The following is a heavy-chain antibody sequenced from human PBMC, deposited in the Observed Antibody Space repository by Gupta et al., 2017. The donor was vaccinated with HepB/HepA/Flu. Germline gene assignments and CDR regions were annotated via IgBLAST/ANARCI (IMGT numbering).Heavy chain of an antibody. Sequence: GRFTISRDNAKNSLYLEMNSLRAEDTAVYYCARIMVAASHFDYWGQGTLVTGSS. J-gene: IGHJ4*02. D-gene: IGHD2-15*01. V-gene: IGHV3-7*04. CDR3: ARIMVAASHFDY.